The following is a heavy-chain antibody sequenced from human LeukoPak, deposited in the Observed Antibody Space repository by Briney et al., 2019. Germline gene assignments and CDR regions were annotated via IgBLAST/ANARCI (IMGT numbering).Heavy chain of an antibody. D-gene: IGHD5-18*01. CDR3: AKLYGYTYGHPDY. CDR2: ISGSGGST. J-gene: IGHJ4*02. CDR1: GFTFSSYA. Sequence: GGSLRLSCAASGFTFSSYALSWVRQAPGKGLKWVSTISGSGGSTYYADSVKGRFTISRDSSKNTLFLQMNSLRAEDTAVYYCAKLYGYTYGHPDYWGQGTLVTVSS. V-gene: IGHV3-23*01.